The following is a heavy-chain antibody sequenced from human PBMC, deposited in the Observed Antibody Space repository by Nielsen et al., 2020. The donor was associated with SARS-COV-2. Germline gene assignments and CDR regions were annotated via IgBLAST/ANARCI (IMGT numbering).Heavy chain of an antibody. D-gene: IGHD5-18*01. CDR2: ISGSGGST. Sequence: ETMSLTCAASGFTFSSYAMSWVRQAPGKGLEWVSAISGSGGSTYYADSVKGRFTISRDNSKNTLYLQMNSLRAEDTAVYYCARVQLWTGGNDYWGQGTLVTVSS. CDR1: GFTFSSYA. V-gene: IGHV3-23*01. CDR3: ARVQLWTGGNDY. J-gene: IGHJ4*02.